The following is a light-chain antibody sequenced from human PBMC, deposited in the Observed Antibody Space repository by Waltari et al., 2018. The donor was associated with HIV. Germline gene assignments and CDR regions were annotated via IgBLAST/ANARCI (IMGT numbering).Light chain of an antibody. J-gene: IGKJ2*01. CDR3: QEYGGTPRT. CDR2: GAS. V-gene: IGKV3-20*01. CDR1: RSISNSF. Sequence: EVVLTQSPGTLSLSPGYRASLSCRASRSISNSFLAWYQQKPGQAPRLLIYGASTRATGIPERFSGSGSGTDFTLTISRLEPEDFAVYHCQEYGGTPRTFGQGTKLEIK.